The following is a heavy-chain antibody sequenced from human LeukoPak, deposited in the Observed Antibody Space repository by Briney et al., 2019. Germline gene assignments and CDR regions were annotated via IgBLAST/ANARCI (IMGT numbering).Heavy chain of an antibody. D-gene: IGHD5-18*01. Sequence: LETLSLTCAAYGGSFSGYYWSWIRQPPGKGLEWIGEINHSGSTNYNPSLKSRVTISVDTSKNQFSLKLSSVTAADTAVYYCARTIRGYSYGYSYYYYGMDVWGRGTTVTVSS. J-gene: IGHJ6*02. CDR2: INHSGST. V-gene: IGHV4-34*01. CDR1: GGSFSGYY. CDR3: ARTIRGYSYGYSYYYYGMDV.